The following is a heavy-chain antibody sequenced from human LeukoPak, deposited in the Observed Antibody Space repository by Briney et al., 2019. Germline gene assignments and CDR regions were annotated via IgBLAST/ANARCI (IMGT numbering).Heavy chain of an antibody. D-gene: IGHD3-22*01. Sequence: GGSLRLSCTASGFTFGNYALSWFRQAPGKGLEWVAFIRSKTYRGTTEYATSVKGRFTISRDDSKSIAYLQMNSLKTEDTAVYYCARANSFDSSGYYFDYWGQGTLVTVSS. CDR3: ARANSFDSSGYYFDY. J-gene: IGHJ4*02. V-gene: IGHV3-49*03. CDR2: IRSKTYRGTT. CDR1: GFTFGNYA.